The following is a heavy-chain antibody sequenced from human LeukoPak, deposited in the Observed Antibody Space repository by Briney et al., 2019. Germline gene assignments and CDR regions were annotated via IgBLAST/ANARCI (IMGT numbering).Heavy chain of an antibody. V-gene: IGHV1-2*02. CDR3: ASFEIAVGAPRFDY. D-gene: IGHD6-19*01. J-gene: IGHJ4*02. CDR2: INPNSGGT. Sequence: GASVKASCKASGYTFTGYYMHWVRQAPGQGLEWMGWINPNSGGTNYAQKFQGRVTMTRDTSISTAYMELSRLRSDDTAVYYCASFEIAVGAPRFDYGGQGTLVTVSA. CDR1: GYTFTGYY.